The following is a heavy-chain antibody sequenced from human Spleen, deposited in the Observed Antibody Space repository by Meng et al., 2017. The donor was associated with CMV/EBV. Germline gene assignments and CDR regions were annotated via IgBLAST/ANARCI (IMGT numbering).Heavy chain of an antibody. CDR3: AKGLYGDYYYYGLDV. CDR2: ISTSGSTK. J-gene: IGHJ6*02. Sequence: GESLKISCAASGFTFSDYYMSWIRQAPGKGLEWISYISTSGSTKYYADSVKGRFTISRDNSKGTLFLRMNSLRVEDTAIYYCAKGLYGDYYYYGLDVWGQGTTVTVSS. V-gene: IGHV3-11*01. D-gene: IGHD4-17*01. CDR1: GFTFSDYY.